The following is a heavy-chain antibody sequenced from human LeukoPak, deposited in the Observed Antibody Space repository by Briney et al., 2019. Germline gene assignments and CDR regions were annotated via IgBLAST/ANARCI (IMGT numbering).Heavy chain of an antibody. CDR1: VYTLTELS. CDR3: ATASGDRSGWYGYYFDY. Sequence: AAVTVSCTVSVYTLTELSMHGVRQAAGRGVEGMGGFDPEDGETIYAQEFRGRVIMPEDTSTDTAYMELSSLRSEDTAVYYFATASGDRSGWYGYYFDYWGQGTLVTVSS. D-gene: IGHD6-19*01. V-gene: IGHV1-24*01. J-gene: IGHJ4*02. CDR2: FDPEDGET.